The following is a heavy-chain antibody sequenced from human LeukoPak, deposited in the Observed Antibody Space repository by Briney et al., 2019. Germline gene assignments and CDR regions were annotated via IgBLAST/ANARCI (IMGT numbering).Heavy chain of an antibody. V-gene: IGHV1-8*01. Sequence: ASVKVSCKASGYTFISYEINWVRQATGQGLEWMGWMNPNSGNTGYAPKFQGRVTMTRNTSINTAYMELSSLRSQDTAVYYCARGRGKYSSLDYWGQGTLVTVPS. D-gene: IGHD5-18*01. CDR1: GYTFISYE. CDR3: ARGRGKYSSLDY. J-gene: IGHJ4*02. CDR2: MNPNSGNT.